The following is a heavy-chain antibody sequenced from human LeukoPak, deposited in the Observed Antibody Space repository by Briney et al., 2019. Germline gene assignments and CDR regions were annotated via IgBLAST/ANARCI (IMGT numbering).Heavy chain of an antibody. CDR3: ARDGGYSYGYTISDY. V-gene: IGHV1-2*02. CDR1: GYTFTGYY. Sequence: GASVKVSCKASGYTFTGYYMHWVRQAPGQGLEWMGWINPNSGGTNYAQKFQGRVTMTRDTSISTAYMELSRLRSDDTAVYYCARDGGYSYGYTISDYWGQGTLVTVSS. D-gene: IGHD5-18*01. J-gene: IGHJ4*02. CDR2: INPNSGGT.